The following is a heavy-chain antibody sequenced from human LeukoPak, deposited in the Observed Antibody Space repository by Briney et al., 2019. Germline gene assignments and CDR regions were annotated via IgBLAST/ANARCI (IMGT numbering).Heavy chain of an antibody. J-gene: IGHJ4*02. V-gene: IGHV1-2*02. CDR3: ARDDSTYQLAPPN. CDR2: IIPNSGGT. Sequence: GSSVKVSCKASGGTFSSYAISWVRQAPGQGLEWMGGIIPNSGGTNYAQKFQGRVTMTRDTSISTAYMELSRPRSDDTAVYYCARDDSTYQLAPPNWGQGTLVTVSS. CDR1: GGTFSSYA. D-gene: IGHD2-2*01.